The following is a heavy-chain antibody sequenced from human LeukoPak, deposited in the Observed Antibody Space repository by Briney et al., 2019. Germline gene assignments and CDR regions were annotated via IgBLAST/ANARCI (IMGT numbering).Heavy chain of an antibody. V-gene: IGHV1-46*01. J-gene: IGHJ4*02. CDR3: ARGLVAAAGTRYYFDY. CDR2: TNPSGGST. Sequence: ASVKVSCKASGYTFTSYYMHWVRQAPGQGLEWMGITNPSGGSTSYAQRFQGRVTMTRDTSTSTVYMELSSLRSEDTAVYYCARGLVAAAGTRYYFDYWGQGTLVTVSS. CDR1: GYTFTSYY. D-gene: IGHD6-13*01.